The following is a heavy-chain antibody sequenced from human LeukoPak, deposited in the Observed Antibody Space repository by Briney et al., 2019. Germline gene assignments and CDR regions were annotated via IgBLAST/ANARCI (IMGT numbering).Heavy chain of an antibody. CDR2: INPNSGGT. J-gene: IGHJ4*02. D-gene: IGHD3-3*01. Sequence: ASVKVSCKASGYTFTGYYMHWVRQAPGQGLEGMGWINPNSGGTNYAQKFQGRVTMTRDTSISTAYMELSRLRSDDTAVYYCARVADYYDFWSGYPNFYFDYWGQGTLVTVSS. V-gene: IGHV1-2*02. CDR1: GYTFTGYY. CDR3: ARVADYYDFWSGYPNFYFDY.